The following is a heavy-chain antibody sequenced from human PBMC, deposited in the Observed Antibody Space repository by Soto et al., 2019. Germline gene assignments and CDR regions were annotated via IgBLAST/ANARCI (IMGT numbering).Heavy chain of an antibody. J-gene: IGHJ6*02. Sequence: QVQLVQSGAEVKKPGASVKVSCKASGYTFTTYDISWVRQAPGQGLEWMGRISTSNGNTNYPQSLQGGLTMTTDTATSTAYMELRSLRSDDTAVYYCARDPYNVLMVNAPNLYGMDVWGQGTTVTVSS. D-gene: IGHD2-8*01. V-gene: IGHV1-18*01. CDR3: ARDPYNVLMVNAPNLYGMDV. CDR1: GYTFTTYD. CDR2: ISTSNGNT.